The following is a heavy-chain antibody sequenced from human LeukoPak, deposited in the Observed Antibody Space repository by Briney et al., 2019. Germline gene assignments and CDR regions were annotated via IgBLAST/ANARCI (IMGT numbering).Heavy chain of an antibody. CDR2: IYYSGST. J-gene: IGHJ4*02. CDR3: ARDRYFDAIDY. Sequence: SETLSLTCTVPGGSISSGSYYWDWIRQPPGKGLEWIGSIYYSGSTYYNPSLKSRVTISVDTPKNQCSLKLSSVTAADTAVYYCARDRYFDAIDYWGQGTLVTVSS. D-gene: IGHD3-9*01. V-gene: IGHV4-39*07. CDR1: GGSISSGSYY.